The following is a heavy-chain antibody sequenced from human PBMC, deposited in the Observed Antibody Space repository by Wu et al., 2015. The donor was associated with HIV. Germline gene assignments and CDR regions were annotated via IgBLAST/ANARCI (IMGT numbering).Heavy chain of an antibody. Sequence: QVQLLQSGAEVEKPGASVKVSCKASGYTFTGYYMHWLRQAPGQGLEWMGWINPNSGGTNFAQNFQDRVTLTRDTSISTVYMEMSGLRSDDTAVYYCARDYYDVLTTYSHYFFDLWGQGTLVTVSS. V-gene: IGHV1-2*02. CDR1: GYTFTGYY. J-gene: IGHJ4*02. D-gene: IGHD3-9*01. CDR2: INPNSGGT. CDR3: ARDYYDVLTTYSHYFFDL.